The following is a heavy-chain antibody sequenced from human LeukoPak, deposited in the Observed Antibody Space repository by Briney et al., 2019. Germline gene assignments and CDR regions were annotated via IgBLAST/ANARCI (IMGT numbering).Heavy chain of an antibody. CDR3: AKDVEPWLVPGYYFDY. J-gene: IGHJ4*02. CDR1: EFTVNNYY. CDR2: IYSGGST. V-gene: IGHV3-66*02. D-gene: IGHD6-19*01. Sequence: QSGGSLRLSCAASEFTVNNYYMSWVRQAPGKGLEWVSVIYSGGSTNYADSVKGRFTISRDNSKNTLYLQMNSLRAEDTAVYYCAKDVEPWLVPGYYFDYWGQGTLVTVSS.